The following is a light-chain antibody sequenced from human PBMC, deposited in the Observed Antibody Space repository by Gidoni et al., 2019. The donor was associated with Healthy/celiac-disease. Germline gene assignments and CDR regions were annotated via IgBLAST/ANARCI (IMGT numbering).Light chain of an antibody. V-gene: IGKV3-15*01. CDR1: QSVSSN. CDR2: GAS. Sequence: EIVMTLAPATLSVSPGERATLSCRASQSVSSNLAWYQQKPGQAPRLLIYGASTRATGIPARFSGIGSGTEFTLTISSLQSEDFAVYYCQQYNNWPPYTFGQGTKLEIK. CDR3: QQYNNWPPYT. J-gene: IGKJ2*01.